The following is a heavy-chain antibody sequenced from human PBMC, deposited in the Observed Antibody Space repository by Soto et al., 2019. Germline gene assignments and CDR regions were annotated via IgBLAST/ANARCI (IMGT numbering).Heavy chain of an antibody. CDR1: GFSVSSNY. D-gene: IGHD5-18*01. V-gene: IGHV3-53*01. J-gene: IGHJ6*02. CDR2: IYSGGNT. Sequence: EVQLVESGGGLIQPGGSLRLSCAASGFSVSSNYMSWVRQAPGEGLEWVSVIYSGGNTHYADSVKGRFTISRDNSKNTLYLQMNSLRAEDTAVYYCARDSTWIPYYHYGMDVWGQGTTVTVSS. CDR3: ARDSTWIPYYHYGMDV.